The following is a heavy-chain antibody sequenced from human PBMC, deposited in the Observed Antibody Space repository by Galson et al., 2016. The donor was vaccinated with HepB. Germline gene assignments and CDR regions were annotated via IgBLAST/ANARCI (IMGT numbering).Heavy chain of an antibody. Sequence: SLRLSCAASGFTFSSYALSWVRQAPGKGLEWVSSSGSGGPTYYADSVTGRFTIPRDNSKNTLFLQMHSLRADDTAVYYCAKSVLEYDILTGYYRRGADYWGQGTLVTVSA. CDR3: AKSVLEYDILTGYYRRGADY. CDR1: GFTFSSYA. CDR2: SGSGGPT. J-gene: IGHJ4*02. V-gene: IGHV3-23*01. D-gene: IGHD3-9*01.